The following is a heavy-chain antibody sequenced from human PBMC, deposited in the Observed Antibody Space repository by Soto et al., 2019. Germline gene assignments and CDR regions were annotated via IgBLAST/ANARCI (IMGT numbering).Heavy chain of an antibody. Sequence: SETLSLTCTVSGGSISSGGYYWSWIRQHPGKGLEWIGYIYYSGSTYYNPSLKSRVTISVDTSKNQFSLKLSSVTAADTAVYYCASTVVVAAPWTKTIDYWDQGTLVTVSS. CDR3: ASTVVVAAPWTKTIDY. J-gene: IGHJ4*02. D-gene: IGHD2-15*01. V-gene: IGHV4-31*03. CDR1: GGSISSGGYY. CDR2: IYYSGST.